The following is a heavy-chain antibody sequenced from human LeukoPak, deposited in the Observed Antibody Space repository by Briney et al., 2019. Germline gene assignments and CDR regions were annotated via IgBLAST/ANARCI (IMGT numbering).Heavy chain of an antibody. CDR2: INHSGST. CDR1: GGSFSGYY. Sequence: SETLSLTCAVYGGSFSGYYWSWIRQPPGKGLEWIGEINHSGSTNYNPSLKSRVTISVDTSKNQFPLKLSSVTAADTAVYYCARGSRVLRYFDWLSSGAFDIWGQGTMVTVSS. CDR3: ARGSRVLRYFDWLSSGAFDI. D-gene: IGHD3-9*01. J-gene: IGHJ3*02. V-gene: IGHV4-34*01.